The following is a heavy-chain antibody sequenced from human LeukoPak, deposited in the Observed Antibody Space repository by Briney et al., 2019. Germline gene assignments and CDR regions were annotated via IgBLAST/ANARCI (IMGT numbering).Heavy chain of an antibody. J-gene: IGHJ6*02. CDR1: GGSFSGYS. V-gene: IGHV4-34*01. Sequence: PSETLSLTCAVYGGSFSGYSWSWIRQPPGKGLEWIGEINHSGSTNYNPSLKSRVTISVDTSKNQFSLKLSSVTAADTAVYYCARTKLVNSYYYYGMDVWGQGTTVTVSS. CDR3: ARTKLVNSYYYYGMDV. CDR2: INHSGST. D-gene: IGHD3-9*01.